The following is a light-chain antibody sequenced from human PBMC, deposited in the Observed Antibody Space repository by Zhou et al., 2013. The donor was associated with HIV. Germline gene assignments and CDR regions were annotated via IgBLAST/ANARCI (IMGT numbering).Light chain of an antibody. Sequence: EIVLTQSPGTLSLSPGERATLSCRASHTISANYLAWYQQKPGQAPRLLVYGASTRATGIPGRFSGSGSGTDFTLTISSLEPEDFAVYYCQQRSSWLTFGGGTKVEIK. V-gene: IGKV3D-20*02. CDR2: GAS. CDR3: QQRSSWLT. J-gene: IGKJ4*01. CDR1: HTISANY.